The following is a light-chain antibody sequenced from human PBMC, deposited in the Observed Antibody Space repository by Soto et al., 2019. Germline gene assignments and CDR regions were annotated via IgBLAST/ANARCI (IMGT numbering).Light chain of an antibody. CDR1: QSVNNY. CDR3: HQRSNWPLT. Sequence: EIFLTQSPATLSLSPGERATLSCRASQSVNNYLAWYQQKPGQAPRLLIYDASSRATDIPARFSGSGSGTDFTLTISSLEPEDFATYYCHQRSNWPLTFGGGTKVDIK. V-gene: IGKV3-11*01. J-gene: IGKJ4*01. CDR2: DAS.